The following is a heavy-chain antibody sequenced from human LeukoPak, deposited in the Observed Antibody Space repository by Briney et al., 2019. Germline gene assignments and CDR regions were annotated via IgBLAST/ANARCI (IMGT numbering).Heavy chain of an antibody. D-gene: IGHD2-21*01. CDR3: ARGTASLLWWSYYFDY. CDR2: INHSGIT. J-gene: IGHJ4*02. Sequence: PSETLSLTCAVYGGSFSGYYWSWIRQPPGKGLEWIGEINHSGITNYNPSLKSRVTISVDPSKNQFSLKLSSVTAADTAVYYCARGTASLLWWSYYFDYWGQGTLVTVSS. CDR1: GGSFSGYY. V-gene: IGHV4-34*01.